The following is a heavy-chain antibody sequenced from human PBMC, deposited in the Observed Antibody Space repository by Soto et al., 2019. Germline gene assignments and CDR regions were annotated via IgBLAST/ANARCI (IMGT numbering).Heavy chain of an antibody. CDR3: ARVNQSQYRRGDNWFGP. V-gene: IGHV1-18*04. CDR2: INPYSGNT. CDR1: GYTFSNYG. Sequence: QVQLVQSGAEVKKPGASVKVSCKASGYTFSNYGLSWVRQAPGQGLEWMGWINPYSGNTKYIQKLQGRVTLTTDTSTSTAYMELRSLRSDDTAVYYCARVNQSQYRRGDNWFGPWGQGTLVTVSS. J-gene: IGHJ5*02. D-gene: IGHD3-10*01.